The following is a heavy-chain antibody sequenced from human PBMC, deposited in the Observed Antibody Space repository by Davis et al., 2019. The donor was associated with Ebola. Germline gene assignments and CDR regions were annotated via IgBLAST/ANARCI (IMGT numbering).Heavy chain of an antibody. D-gene: IGHD5-24*01. Sequence: HTGGSLRLSCAASGFTLSSYWMHWVRQGPGKGLVWVSRINSDGSSTSYADSVKGRFTISRDNAKNSLYLQMNSLKTEDTAVYYCTCTIQMAPTDYWGQGTLVTVSS. CDR3: TCTIQMAPTDY. V-gene: IGHV3-74*01. J-gene: IGHJ4*02. CDR2: INSDGSST. CDR1: GFTLSSYW.